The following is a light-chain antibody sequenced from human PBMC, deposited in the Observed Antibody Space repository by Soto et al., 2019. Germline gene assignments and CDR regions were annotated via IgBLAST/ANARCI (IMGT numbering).Light chain of an antibody. V-gene: IGLV2-14*01. Sequence: QSVLTQPASVSGSPGQSITISCTGSSSDVGGYNYVSWYQQHPGKAPKVMIYDVSNRPSGVSNRFSGSKSGNTASLTISWLQAEDEADYYCSSYTITSTRVFGTGTKVTVL. CDR3: SSYTITSTRV. J-gene: IGLJ1*01. CDR1: SSDVGGYNY. CDR2: DVS.